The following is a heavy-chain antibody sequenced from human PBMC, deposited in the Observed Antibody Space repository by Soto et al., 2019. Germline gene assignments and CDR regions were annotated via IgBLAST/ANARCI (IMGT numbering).Heavy chain of an antibody. CDR3: ARGRGYSGDDHYYYFDMDV. CDR1: GGTFNNYS. V-gene: IGHV1-69*01. CDR2: SIPIFGTA. D-gene: IGHD5-12*01. Sequence: QVQLVQSGAEVKKPGSSVKVSCKASGGTFNNYSITWVRQAPGEGLEWMGGSIPIFGTANYAQKFQGRVTISVDESTSTAYMELSSLRSEDTAVYYCARGRGYSGDDHYYYFDMDVWGQGTTVTVSS. J-gene: IGHJ6*02.